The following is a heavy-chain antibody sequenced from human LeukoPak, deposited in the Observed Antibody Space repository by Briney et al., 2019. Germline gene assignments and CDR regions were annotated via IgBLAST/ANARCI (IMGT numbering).Heavy chain of an antibody. V-gene: IGHV3-30*03. Sequence: PGGSLRLSCAAAGFTFSSYGMHWVRQAPGKGLGWVAVISYDGSNKYYADSVKGRFTISRDNSKNTLYLQMNSLRVEDTAVYYCAPEGDGYILFDYWGQGTLVTVSS. D-gene: IGHD5-24*01. J-gene: IGHJ4*02. CDR3: APEGDGYILFDY. CDR1: GFTFSSYG. CDR2: ISYDGSNK.